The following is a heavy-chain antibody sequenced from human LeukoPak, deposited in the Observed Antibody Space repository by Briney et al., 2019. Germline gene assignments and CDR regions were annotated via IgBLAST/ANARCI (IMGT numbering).Heavy chain of an antibody. CDR3: ARIVCSSTSCYTSYFDY. V-gene: IGHV1-2*02. CDR2: INPSSGGT. D-gene: IGHD2-2*02. J-gene: IGHJ4*02. Sequence: ASVKVSCKASGYTFTGYYMHWVRQAPGQGLEWMGWINPSSGGTNYAQKFQGRVTMTRDTSISTAYMELSRLRSDDTAVYYCARIVCSSTSCYTSYFDYWGQGTLVTVSS. CDR1: GYTFTGYY.